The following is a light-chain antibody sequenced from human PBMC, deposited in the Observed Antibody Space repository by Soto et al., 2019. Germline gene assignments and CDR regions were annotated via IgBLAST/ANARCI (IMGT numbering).Light chain of an antibody. J-gene: IGLJ1*01. Sequence: QSALAQPASVSGSPGQSITISCTGSSSDIGTYNYVSWYQQHPGKAPKLLIYELTNRPSGVSSRFSGSKSGNTASLTISGLQAEDEADYFCNSFTPTNTCFVFGTGTKVTVL. CDR3: NSFTPTNTCFV. V-gene: IGLV2-14*01. CDR1: SSDIGTYNY. CDR2: ELT.